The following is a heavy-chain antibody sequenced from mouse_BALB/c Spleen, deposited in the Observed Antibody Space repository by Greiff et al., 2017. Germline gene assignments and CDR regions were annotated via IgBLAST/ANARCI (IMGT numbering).Heavy chain of an antibody. Sequence: QVQLKQPGAELVMPGASVKMSCKASGYTFTDYWMHWVKQRPGQGLEWIGAIDTSDSYTSYNQKFKGKATLTVDESSSTAYMQLSSLTSEDSAVYYCARSSTATSWFAYWGQGTLVTVSA. J-gene: IGHJ3*01. V-gene: IGHV1-69*01. CDR2: IDTSDSYT. CDR1: GYTFTDYW. CDR3: ARSSTATSWFAY. D-gene: IGHD1-2*01.